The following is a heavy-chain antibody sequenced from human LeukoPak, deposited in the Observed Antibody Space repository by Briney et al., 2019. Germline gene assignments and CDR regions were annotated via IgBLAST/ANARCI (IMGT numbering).Heavy chain of an antibody. CDR3: TPAVRFGDLIFDY. D-gene: IGHD3-10*01. V-gene: IGHV3-15*01. J-gene: IGHJ4*02. CDR2: IKSKIDGGTT. CDR1: GFTFSNAW. Sequence: GGSLRLSCAASGFTFSNAWMSWVRQAPGKGLEWVGRIKSKIDGGTTDYAAPVKGRFTISRDDSKNTLYLQMNSLKTEDTAVYYCTPAVRFGDLIFDYWGQGALVTVSS.